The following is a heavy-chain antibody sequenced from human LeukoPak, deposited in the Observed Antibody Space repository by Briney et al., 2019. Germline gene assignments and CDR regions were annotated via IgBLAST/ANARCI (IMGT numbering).Heavy chain of an antibody. Sequence: NLGESLQISCKGSGYSFTTYWIGWVRQMPGKGLEWMGIIYPVDSDTNTRYSPSFQGQVTISVDKSISTAYLQWSSLKASDSAMYYCARHWTYHSSGSAFDIWGQGTLVTVSS. CDR3: ARHWTYHSSGSAFDI. CDR1: GYSFTTYW. V-gene: IGHV5-51*01. D-gene: IGHD3-22*01. J-gene: IGHJ3*02. CDR2: IYPVDSDTNT.